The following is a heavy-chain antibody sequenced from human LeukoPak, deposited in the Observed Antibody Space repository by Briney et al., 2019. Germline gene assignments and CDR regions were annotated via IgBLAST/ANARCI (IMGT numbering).Heavy chain of an antibody. Sequence: GGSLRLSCAASGFTFSSYWMSWVRQAPGKGLEWVANIKQDGSEKYYVDSVKGRFTISRDNAKNSLYLQMNSLRAEDTAVYYCARSVKGGGGDYYDSSGYPHGMDVWGQGTMVTVSS. J-gene: IGHJ6*02. CDR1: GFTFSSYW. CDR2: IKQDGSEK. D-gene: IGHD3-22*01. CDR3: ARSVKGGGGDYYDSSGYPHGMDV. V-gene: IGHV3-7*01.